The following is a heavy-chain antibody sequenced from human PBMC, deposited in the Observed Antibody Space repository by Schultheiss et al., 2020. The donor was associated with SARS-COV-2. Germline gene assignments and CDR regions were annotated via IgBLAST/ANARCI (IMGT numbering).Heavy chain of an antibody. CDR1: GFTFSNYA. V-gene: IGHV3-30*07. CDR3: ARDTLRGQAYYDILTGYQDDAFDI. Sequence: GGSLRLSCAASGFTFSNYAMHWVRQAPGKGLEWVAVISYDGSNKYYADSVKGRFTISRDNSKNTLYLQMNSLRAEDTAVYYCARDTLRGQAYYDILTGYQDDAFDIWGQGTMVTVSS. J-gene: IGHJ3*02. D-gene: IGHD3-9*01. CDR2: ISYDGSNK.